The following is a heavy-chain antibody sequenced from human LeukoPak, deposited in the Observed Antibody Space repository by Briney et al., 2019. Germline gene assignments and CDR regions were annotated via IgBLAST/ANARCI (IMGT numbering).Heavy chain of an antibody. CDR2: ISSSSSTI. CDR1: GFTFSSYS. V-gene: IGHV3-48*04. J-gene: IGHJ4*02. Sequence: GGSLRLSCAASGFTFSSYSISWVRQAPGKGLEWGLYISSSSSTIYYADSLKGRFTISRDNAKNSLYLQINSLRAEDTAVYYCAKDGVTVGAKLYYFDYWRQGTLVTVSS. CDR3: AKDGVTVGAKLYYFDY. D-gene: IGHD1-26*01.